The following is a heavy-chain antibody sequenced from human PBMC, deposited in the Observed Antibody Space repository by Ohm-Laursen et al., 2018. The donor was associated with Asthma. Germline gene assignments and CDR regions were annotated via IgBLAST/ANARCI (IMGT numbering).Heavy chain of an antibody. Sequence: SVKVSCKSSGGTFSNYVIGWVRQAPGQGLEWMGGINSVFRTTDYAQKFQGRVTITADESTATVYMELSSLRSDDTALYYCGRKQGSCIVSTCYSLDFWGQGTMVTVSS. CDR1: GGTFSNYV. V-gene: IGHV1-69*13. D-gene: IGHD2-15*01. CDR2: INSVFRTT. CDR3: GRKQGSCIVSTCYSLDF. J-gene: IGHJ4*02.